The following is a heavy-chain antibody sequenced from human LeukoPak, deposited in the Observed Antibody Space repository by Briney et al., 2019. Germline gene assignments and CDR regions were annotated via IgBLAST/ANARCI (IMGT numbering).Heavy chain of an antibody. CDR3: ASQYYDFWSGGNAFDI. V-gene: IGHV4-39*01. Sequence: SETLSLTCTVCGGSISRCSYDWGWLRQPPGKGLEWLGSIYYSGSIHYNPSLKSRVTISVYTSKHQFSLKLSSVTAADTAVYYCASQYYDFWSGGNAFDIWGQATMVTVSS. D-gene: IGHD3-3*01. CDR2: IYYSGSI. J-gene: IGHJ3*02. CDR1: GGSISRCSYD.